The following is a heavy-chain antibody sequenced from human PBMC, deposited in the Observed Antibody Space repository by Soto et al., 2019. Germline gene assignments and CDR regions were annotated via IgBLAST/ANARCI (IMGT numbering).Heavy chain of an antibody. D-gene: IGHD2-21*01. CDR3: ARAYCGGDCYSDAFDI. V-gene: IGHV3-11*01. CDR1: GFTFSNYA. Sequence: GGSLRLSFAASGFTFSNYAMSWVRQAPGKGLEWVSYISSSGSTIYYADSVKGRFTISRDNAKNSLYLQMNSLRAEDTAVYYCARAYCGGDCYSDAFDIWGQGTMVTVSS. J-gene: IGHJ3*02. CDR2: ISSSGSTI.